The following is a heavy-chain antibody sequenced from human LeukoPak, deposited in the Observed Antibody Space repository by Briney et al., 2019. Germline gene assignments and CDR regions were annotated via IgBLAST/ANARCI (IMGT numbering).Heavy chain of an antibody. CDR2: INHSGST. CDR3: ALEARVKYYFDY. J-gene: IGHJ4*02. CDR1: GGSFSGYY. Sequence: PSETLSLTCAVYGGSFSGYYWSWIRQPPGKGLEWIGEINHSGSTNYNPSLKSRVTISVDTSKNQFSLKLSSVTAADTAVYYCALEARVKYYFDYWGQGTLATVSS. V-gene: IGHV4-34*01. D-gene: IGHD2-21*01.